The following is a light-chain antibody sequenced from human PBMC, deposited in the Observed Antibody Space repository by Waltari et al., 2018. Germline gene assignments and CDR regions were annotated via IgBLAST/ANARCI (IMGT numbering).Light chain of an antibody. Sequence: DVVMTQSPLPLPVNPGQPPTISCTSTQSLVHRDGNTYLNWFHQRPGQSPRRLFYKVSYRDSGVPDRFSGSGSGPDFTLTISRVEAGDVGIYYCMQATHWPYTFGQGTKLEI. CDR3: MQATHWPYT. V-gene: IGKV2-30*02. CDR2: KVS. CDR1: QSLVHRDGNTY. J-gene: IGKJ2*01.